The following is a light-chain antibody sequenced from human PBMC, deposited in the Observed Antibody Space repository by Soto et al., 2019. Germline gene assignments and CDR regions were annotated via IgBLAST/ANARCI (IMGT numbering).Light chain of an antibody. CDR3: GSWDSSLSDAVV. CDR1: SSNIGRNY. J-gene: IGLJ2*01. Sequence: QSVLTQPPSVSAAPGQKVTISCSGTSSNIGRNYVAWYQQLPGTAPKLLIYDNDKRPSGIPDLFSGSKSGTSATLGITGLQTGVEADYYCGSWDSSLSDAVVFGEGTKLTVL. V-gene: IGLV1-51*01. CDR2: DND.